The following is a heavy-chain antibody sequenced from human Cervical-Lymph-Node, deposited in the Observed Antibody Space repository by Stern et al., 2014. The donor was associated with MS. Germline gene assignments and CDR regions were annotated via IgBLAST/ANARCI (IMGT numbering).Heavy chain of an antibody. Sequence: EVQLVESGGGLVKPGGSLRLSCAASGFTFSSYSMNWVRQAPGKGLEWVSSISSGRSYIYYADSVKGRFTISRDNAQKPLYLQMNSLRPEDTAVYYCARYQYYYDSSGFDYWGQGTLVTVPS. CDR3: ARYQYYYDSSGFDY. J-gene: IGHJ4*02. D-gene: IGHD3-22*01. V-gene: IGHV3-21*01. CDR2: ISSGRSYI. CDR1: GFTFSSYS.